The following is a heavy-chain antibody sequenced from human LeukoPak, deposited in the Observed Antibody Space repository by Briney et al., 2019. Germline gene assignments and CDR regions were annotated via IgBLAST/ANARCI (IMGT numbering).Heavy chain of an antibody. J-gene: IGHJ5*02. D-gene: IGHD6-13*01. CDR3: GIAAAGRVFDP. Sequence: PGGSLRLSCAASGFIFNNYGMSWVRQAPGKGLEWVSGLSDSGTSTYYADSVKGRFTISRDNSRNTLYLQMNSLRAEDTAVYYCGIAAAGRVFDPWGQGTLVTVSS. CDR2: LSDSGTST. V-gene: IGHV3-23*01. CDR1: GFIFNNYG.